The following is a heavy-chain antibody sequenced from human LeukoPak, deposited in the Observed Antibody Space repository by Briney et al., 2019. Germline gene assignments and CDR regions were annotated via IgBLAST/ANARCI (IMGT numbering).Heavy chain of an antibody. V-gene: IGHV3-48*03. D-gene: IGHD5-12*01. J-gene: IGHJ4*02. CDR3: ARSQWLIRSYYFDY. CDR2: ISSSGNTK. CDR1: GFTFSSYE. Sequence: GGSLRLSCAASGFTFSSYEMNGVRQAPGKGLEWVSYISSSGNTKYYADSVKGRFTISRDNAKNSLNLQMNSLRAEDTAVYYCARSQWLIRSYYFDYWGQGTLVTVSS.